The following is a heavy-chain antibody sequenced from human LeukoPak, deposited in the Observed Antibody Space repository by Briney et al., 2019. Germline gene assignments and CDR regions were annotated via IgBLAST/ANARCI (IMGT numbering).Heavy chain of an antibody. J-gene: IGHJ4*02. Sequence: PGGSLRLSCAASGFTFSSYSMNWVRQAPGKGLEWVSSISSSSSYIYYADSVKGRFTISRDNAKNSLYLQMNSLRAEDTAVYYCARDPTYDHIVGATDWGQGTLVTVSS. CDR2: ISSSSSYI. V-gene: IGHV3-21*01. CDR3: ARDPTYDHIVGATD. CDR1: GFTFSSYS. D-gene: IGHD1-26*01.